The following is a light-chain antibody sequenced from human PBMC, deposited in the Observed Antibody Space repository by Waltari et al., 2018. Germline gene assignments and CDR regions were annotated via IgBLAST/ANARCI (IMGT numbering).Light chain of an antibody. J-gene: IGKJ5*01. Sequence: DIQMTQSPSSLSASVGDRVTITCRASQTITTYLNWYQQKPGKAPILLIYCASSLQSGVPSRCSGSGSGTDFTITISSLQPEDSATYYWQQSYSTPLVTFGQGTRLEIK. CDR3: QQSYSTPLVT. CDR1: QTITTY. CDR2: CAS. V-gene: IGKV1-39*01.